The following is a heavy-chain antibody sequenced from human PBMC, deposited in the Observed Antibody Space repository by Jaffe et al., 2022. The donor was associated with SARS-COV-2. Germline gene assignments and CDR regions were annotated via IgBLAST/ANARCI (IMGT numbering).Heavy chain of an antibody. CDR2: ISRDESYK. Sequence: QVQLVESGGGVVQPGRSLRLSCAASGFSFSSYAMHWVRQAPGKGLEWVAVISRDESYKHYADSVKGRFTISRDISKTSLYLEMNSLRDEDTAIYYCAREGGADCRFDYWGQGTLVTVSS. J-gene: IGHJ4*02. CDR1: GFSFSSYA. D-gene: IGHD2-21*02. V-gene: IGHV3-30*04. CDR3: AREGGADCRFDY.